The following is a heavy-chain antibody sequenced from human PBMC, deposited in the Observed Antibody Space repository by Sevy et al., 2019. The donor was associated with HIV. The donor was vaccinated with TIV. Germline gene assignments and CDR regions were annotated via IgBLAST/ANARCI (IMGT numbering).Heavy chain of an antibody. J-gene: IGHJ4*02. Sequence: SETLSLTCDVSGYSISSGYYWGWIRQPPGKGLESIGNIYHSGSTYFNPSLKSRVSMSVDTSKNQVSLRLTSVTAADSAVYYCARIDSSGYYWDHFDHWGQRTLVTVSS. CDR1: GYSISSGYY. CDR3: ARIDSSGYYWDHFDH. CDR2: IYHSGST. V-gene: IGHV4-38-2*01. D-gene: IGHD3-22*01.